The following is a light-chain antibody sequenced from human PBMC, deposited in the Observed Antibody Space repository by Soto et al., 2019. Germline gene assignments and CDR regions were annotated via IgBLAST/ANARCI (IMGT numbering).Light chain of an antibody. J-gene: IGLJ2*01. V-gene: IGLV2-23*01. CDR1: SSDVGSYNL. Sequence: QSALTQPASVSGSPGQSITISCTGTSSDVGSYNLVSWYQQHPGKAPKLMIYEGSKRPSGVSNRFSGSKSGNTASLPISGLQAEDEADYYCCSYAGSSTDVVVGGGTKRTVL. CDR2: EGS. CDR3: CSYAGSSTDVV.